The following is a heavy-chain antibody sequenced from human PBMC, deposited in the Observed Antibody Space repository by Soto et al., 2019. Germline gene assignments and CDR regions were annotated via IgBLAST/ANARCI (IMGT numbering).Heavy chain of an antibody. J-gene: IGHJ4*02. V-gene: IGHV4-31*03. CDR1: GGSISSGGYY. Sequence: PSETLSLTCTVSGGSISSGGYYWSWIRQHPGKGLEWIGYIYYSGSTYYNPSLKSRVTISVDTSKNQFSLKLSSVTAADTAVYYCARQVGAFWSGYREFDYWGQGTLVTVSS. CDR3: ARQVGAFWSGYREFDY. D-gene: IGHD3-3*01. CDR2: IYYSGST.